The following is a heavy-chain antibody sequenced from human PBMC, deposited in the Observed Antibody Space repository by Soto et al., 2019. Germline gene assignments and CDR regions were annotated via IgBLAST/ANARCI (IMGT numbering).Heavy chain of an antibody. CDR3: ARAIVVGIPDY. CDR1: GFTFSSYA. D-gene: IGHD3-22*01. CDR2: ISYDGSNK. V-gene: IGHV3-30-3*01. J-gene: IGHJ4*02. Sequence: GGSLRLSCAASGFTFSSYAMHWVRQAPGKGLEWVAVISYDGSNKYYADSVKGRFTISRDNSKNTLYLQMNSLRAEDTAVYYCARAIVVGIPDYWGQGTLVTVTS.